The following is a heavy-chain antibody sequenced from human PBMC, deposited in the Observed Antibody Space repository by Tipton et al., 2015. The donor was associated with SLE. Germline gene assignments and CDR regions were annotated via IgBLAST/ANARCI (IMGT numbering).Heavy chain of an antibody. V-gene: IGHV1-18*01. CDR3: ARDLFRGATTPGAYYFDY. CDR2: ISAYNGNT. CDR1: GYTFTSYG. D-gene: IGHD1-26*01. J-gene: IGHJ4*02. Sequence: QSGAEVKKPGASVKVSCKAPGYTFTSYGISWVRQAPGQGLEWMGWISAYNGNTNYAQKLQGRVTMTTDTSTSTAYMELRSLRSEDTAVYYCARDLFRGATTPGAYYFDYWGQGTLVTVSS.